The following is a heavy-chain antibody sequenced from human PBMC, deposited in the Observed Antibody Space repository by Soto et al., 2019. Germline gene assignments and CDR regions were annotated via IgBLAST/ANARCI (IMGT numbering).Heavy chain of an antibody. Sequence: SETLSLTCAVYGGSFSGYYWSWIRQPPGEGLEWIGEINHSGSTNYNPSLKSRVTISVDTSKNQFSLKLSSVTAADTAVYYCSRYSASYEIYVCGQGTTVPVSS. CDR1: GGSFSGYY. V-gene: IGHV4-34*01. D-gene: IGHD2-21*01. J-gene: IGHJ6*02. CDR3: SRYSASYEIYV. CDR2: INHSGST.